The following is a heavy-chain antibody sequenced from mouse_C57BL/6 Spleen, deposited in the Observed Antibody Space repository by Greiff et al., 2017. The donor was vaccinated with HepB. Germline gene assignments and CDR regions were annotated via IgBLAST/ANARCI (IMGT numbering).Heavy chain of an antibody. J-gene: IGHJ4*01. CDR2: ISSGSSTI. V-gene: IGHV5-17*01. CDR1: GFTFSDYG. D-gene: IGHD3-2*02. CDR3: ARTAQAYFYYYAMDY. Sequence: VQLQQSGGGLVKPGGSLKLSCAASGFTFSDYGMHWVRQAPEKGLEWVAYISSGSSTIYYAATVKGRFTISRDNAKNTLFLQMTSLRSEDTAMYYCARTAQAYFYYYAMDYWGQGTSVTVSS.